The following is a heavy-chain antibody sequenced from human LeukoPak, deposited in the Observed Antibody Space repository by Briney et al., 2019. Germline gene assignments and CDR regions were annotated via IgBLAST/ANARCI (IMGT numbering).Heavy chain of an antibody. V-gene: IGHV3-11*01. CDR3: ARVRQQLVFVYYYYMDV. Sequence: LSLTCTVSGGSISSSSYYWSWIRQAPGKGLEWVSYVSGSGSTIYYADSVKGRFTISRDNAKNSLYLQMNSLRAEDTAVYYCARVRQQLVFVYYYYMDVWGKGTTVTISS. CDR1: GGSISSSSYY. D-gene: IGHD6-13*01. CDR2: VSGSGSTI. J-gene: IGHJ6*03.